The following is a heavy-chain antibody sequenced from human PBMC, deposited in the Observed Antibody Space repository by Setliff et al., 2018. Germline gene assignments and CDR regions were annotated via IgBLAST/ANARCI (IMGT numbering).Heavy chain of an antibody. J-gene: IGHJ6*03. CDR1: GGSFSGYY. V-gene: IGHV4-34*12. CDR3: AREQWLDPPGYYYMDV. D-gene: IGHD6-19*01. CDR2: IIHSGST. Sequence: SETLSLTCAVYGGSFSGYYRGWIRQPPGKRLEWIGEIIHSGSTSYNPSRKSRVTISMDTSKNQFSLKLNSVTAADMAVYYCAREQWLDPPGYYYMDVWAKGTTVTVSS.